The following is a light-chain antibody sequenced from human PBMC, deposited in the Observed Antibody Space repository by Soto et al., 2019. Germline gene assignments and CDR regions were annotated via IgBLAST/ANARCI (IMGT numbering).Light chain of an antibody. Sequence: EIVLTQSPDTLSLSPVERSILALRASQSVSSSYLAWYQQKPGQAPRLLISGASSRTTGIPDRFSGSGSGTDFTLSISRLEPEDFAVYYCQQYGSSPFTFGPGTKVDIK. CDR2: GAS. V-gene: IGKV3-20*01. CDR1: QSVSSSY. CDR3: QQYGSSPFT. J-gene: IGKJ3*01.